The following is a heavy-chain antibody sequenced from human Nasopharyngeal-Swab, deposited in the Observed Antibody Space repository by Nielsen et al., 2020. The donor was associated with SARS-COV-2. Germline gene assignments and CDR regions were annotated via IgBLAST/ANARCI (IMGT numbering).Heavy chain of an antibody. CDR3: ASPFMLDGYNYYGLDV. CDR1: GGSTSSSSSYC. J-gene: IGHJ6*02. V-gene: IGHV4-39*01. D-gene: IGHD3-16*01. Sequence: SETLSLTCTLSGGSTSSSSSYCWVWLRQPPGKGLEWSGPIYYGSTTYYNPSLKSRVTTSVDTSKNQFSLKLSSVTAADTAIYYCASPFMLDGYNYYGLDVWGQGTAVSVSS. CDR2: IYYGSTT.